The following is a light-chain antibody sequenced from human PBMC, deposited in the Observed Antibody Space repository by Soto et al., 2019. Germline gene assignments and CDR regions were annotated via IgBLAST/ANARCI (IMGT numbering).Light chain of an antibody. J-gene: IGKJ4*01. V-gene: IGKV1-5*01. CDR2: DAS. Sequence: DIQMTQSPSTLSASVGDRVTITSRASQSISSLLAWYQQKPGKAPKLLIYDASSLESGVPSRFSGSGSDTEFNLTINNLQPADFATYHCQQYNRYSLTFGGGTKVEIK. CDR3: QQYNRYSLT. CDR1: QSISSL.